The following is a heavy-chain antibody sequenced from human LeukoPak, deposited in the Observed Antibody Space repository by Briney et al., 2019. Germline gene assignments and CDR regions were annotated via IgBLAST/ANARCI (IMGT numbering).Heavy chain of an antibody. Sequence: GGSLRLSCAASGFTFSSYAMSWVRQAPGKGLEWVSAISGSGGSTYYADSVKGRFTISRDNSKNMVYLQMNSLRVEDTAVYYCARGGSYLSAFDIWGQGTMVTVSS. J-gene: IGHJ3*02. CDR3: ARGGSYLSAFDI. V-gene: IGHV3-23*01. CDR2: ISGSGGST. D-gene: IGHD1-26*01. CDR1: GFTFSSYA.